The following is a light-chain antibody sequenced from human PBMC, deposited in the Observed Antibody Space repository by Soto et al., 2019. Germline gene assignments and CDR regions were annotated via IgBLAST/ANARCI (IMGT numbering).Light chain of an antibody. CDR2: GIS. CDR1: QSVTSRY. V-gene: IGKV3-20*01. J-gene: IGKJ2*01. Sequence: ENVLTQSPGTLSLSPGEGATLSCRATQSVTSRYFAWYQQKPGQAPRLLIYGISSRATDFPDRFSGSGSGTDYTLTISRLEPEDFGVYYCQQYSTLPHTFGQGTKLEVK. CDR3: QQYSTLPHT.